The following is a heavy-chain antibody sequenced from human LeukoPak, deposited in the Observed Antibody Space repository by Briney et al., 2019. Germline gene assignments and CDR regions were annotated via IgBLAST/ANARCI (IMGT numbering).Heavy chain of an antibody. Sequence: GGSLRLTCAASGFTFSNAWMSWVRQAPGKGLEWVGRIKSKTDGGTTDYAAPVKGRFTISRDDSKNTLYLQMNSLKTEDTAVYYCTTRKYDILTGDVDYWGQGTLVTVSS. CDR1: GFTFSNAW. V-gene: IGHV3-15*01. CDR3: TTRKYDILTGDVDY. D-gene: IGHD3-9*01. CDR2: IKSKTDGGTT. J-gene: IGHJ4*02.